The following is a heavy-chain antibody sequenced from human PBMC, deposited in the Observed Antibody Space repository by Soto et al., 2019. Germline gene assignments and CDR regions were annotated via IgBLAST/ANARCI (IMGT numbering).Heavy chain of an antibody. CDR2: IDPSDSYT. J-gene: IGHJ6*02. V-gene: IGHV5-10-1*01. CDR1: GYSFTRYW. Sequence: GESLKISGKSSGYSFTRYWISWVRQMPGKGLEWMGRIDPSDSYTNYSPSFQGHVTISADKSISTAYLQWSSLKASDTAMYYCARRVVWFGDLSNGMDVWGQGTTVTVSS. CDR3: ARRVVWFGDLSNGMDV. D-gene: IGHD3-10*01.